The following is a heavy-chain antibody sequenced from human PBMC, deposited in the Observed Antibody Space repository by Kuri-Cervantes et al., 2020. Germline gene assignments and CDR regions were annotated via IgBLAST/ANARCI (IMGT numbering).Heavy chain of an antibody. Sequence: LSLTCAASGFTFSSYGMHWVRQAPGKGLEWVAVIWYDGSNKYYADSVKGRFTISRDNSKNTLYLQMNSLRAEDTAVYYCARQVGGYDYWGQGTLVTVSS. CDR2: IWYDGSNK. CDR1: GFTFSSYG. CDR3: ARQVGGYDY. J-gene: IGHJ4*02. V-gene: IGHV3-33*01. D-gene: IGHD3-22*01.